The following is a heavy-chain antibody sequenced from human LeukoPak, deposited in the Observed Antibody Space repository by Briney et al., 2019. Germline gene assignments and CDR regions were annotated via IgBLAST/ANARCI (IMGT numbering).Heavy chain of an antibody. CDR3: VKGYCSSISCYGDY. CDR2: IKQGGGER. V-gene: IGHV3-7*02. D-gene: IGHD2-2*01. Sequence: GGSLRLSCAASGFTFSNYWITWVRQAPGKGLEWVANIKQGGGERYYVDSVKGRFTISRDNSKNTLYLQMSSLRAEDTAVYYCVKGYCSSISCYGDYWGQGTLVTVSS. CDR1: GFTFSNYW. J-gene: IGHJ4*02.